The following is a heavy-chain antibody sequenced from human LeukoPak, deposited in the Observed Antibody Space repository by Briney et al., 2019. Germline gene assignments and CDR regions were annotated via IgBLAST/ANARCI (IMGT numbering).Heavy chain of an antibody. CDR1: GFTFRSHG. J-gene: IGHJ4*02. V-gene: IGHV3-23*01. D-gene: IGHD5-12*01. CDR2: ISPSGGIT. Sequence: GGSLRLSCAASGFTFRSHGMNWVRQAPGKGLEWVSGISPSGGITYYTDSVRGRFTISRDNSNHMLYLQMNSLIAEDTAIYYCAKDDDWLRFEHWGRGTPVSVSS. CDR3: AKDDDWLRFEH.